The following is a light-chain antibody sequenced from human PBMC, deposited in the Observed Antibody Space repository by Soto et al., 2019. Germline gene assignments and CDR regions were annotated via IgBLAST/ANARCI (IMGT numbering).Light chain of an antibody. Sequence: QSVLTQPPSVSGAPGQRVTISCTGSSSNIGAGYDVHWYQQVPGTAPKLRIYGNINRPSGVPDRFSGSKSGTSASLAITGLQADDEADYYCQSYDSSLTVVFGGGTKLTV. CDR1: SSNIGAGYD. J-gene: IGLJ2*01. V-gene: IGLV1-40*01. CDR2: GNI. CDR3: QSYDSSLTVV.